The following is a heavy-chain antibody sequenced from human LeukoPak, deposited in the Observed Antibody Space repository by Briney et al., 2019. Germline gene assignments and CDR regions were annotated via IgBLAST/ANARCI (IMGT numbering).Heavy chain of an antibody. CDR2: ISSSSSYI. CDR1: GFTFSSYS. CDR3: ARDLPIAWTTSDY. V-gene: IGHV3-21*01. D-gene: IGHD4-17*01. Sequence: GGSLRLSCAASGFTFSSYSMNWVRQAPGKGLEWVSSISSSSSYIYYADPVKGRFTISRDNAKNSLYLQMNSLRAEDTAVYYCARDLPIAWTTSDYWGQGTLVTVSS. J-gene: IGHJ4*02.